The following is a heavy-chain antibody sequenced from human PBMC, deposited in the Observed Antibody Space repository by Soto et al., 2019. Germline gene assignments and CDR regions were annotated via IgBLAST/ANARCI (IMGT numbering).Heavy chain of an antibody. J-gene: IGHJ4*02. V-gene: IGHV1-46*01. CDR1: GYTFTSYY. CDR3: ARDRGTYYYGSGSYDYFDY. Sequence: VASVKVSCKASGYTFTSYYINWVRQAPGQGLEWMGIINPSGGSTSYAQKFQGRVTMTRDTSTSTVYMELSSLRSEDTAVYYCARDRGTYYYGSGSYDYFDYWGQGTLVTVSS. CDR2: INPSGGST. D-gene: IGHD3-10*01.